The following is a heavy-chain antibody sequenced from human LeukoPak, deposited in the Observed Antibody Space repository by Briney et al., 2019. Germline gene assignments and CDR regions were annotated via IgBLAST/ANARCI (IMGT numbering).Heavy chain of an antibody. D-gene: IGHD3-22*01. CDR2: IYYSGST. CDR1: GGSISSYY. CDR3: ARSRNYYDSSGYYQILDY. Sequence: SETLSLTCTVSGGSISSYYWSWIRQPPGKGLEWIGYIYYSGSTNYNPSLKSRVTISVDTSKNQFSLKLSSVTAADTAVYYCARSRNYYDSSGYYQILDYWGQGTLVTVPS. V-gene: IGHV4-59*08. J-gene: IGHJ4*02.